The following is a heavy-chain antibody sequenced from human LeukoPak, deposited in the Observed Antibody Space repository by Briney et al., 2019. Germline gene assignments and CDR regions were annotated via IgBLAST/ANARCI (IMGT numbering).Heavy chain of an antibody. V-gene: IGHV1-2*06. CDR1: GYTFTGYY. J-gene: IGHJ3*02. CDR3: ARGGITMVRGVLFDI. D-gene: IGHD3-10*01. CDR2: INPNSGGT. Sequence: ASVKVSCKASGYTFTGYYMHWVRQAPGQGLEWMGRINPNSGGTNYAQKFQGRVTMTRDTSISTAYMELSRLRSDDTAVYYCARGGITMVRGVLFDIWGQGTMVTVSS.